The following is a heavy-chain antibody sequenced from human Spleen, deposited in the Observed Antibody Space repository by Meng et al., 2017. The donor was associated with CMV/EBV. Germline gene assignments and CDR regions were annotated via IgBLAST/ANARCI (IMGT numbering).Heavy chain of an antibody. V-gene: IGHV3-30*02. CDR2: IRYDGNNK. J-gene: IGHJ4*02. D-gene: IGHD2-8*01. CDR3: AREFYDGVGLLDYLDS. Sequence: GGSLRLSCAVSGFTFSSYDMHWVRQAPGKGLEWVACIRYDGNNKYNADSVKGRFTASRDIYKSTVYLQMNSLRPEDTAVYYCAREFYDGVGLLDYLDSWGQGTLVTVSS. CDR1: GFTFSSYD.